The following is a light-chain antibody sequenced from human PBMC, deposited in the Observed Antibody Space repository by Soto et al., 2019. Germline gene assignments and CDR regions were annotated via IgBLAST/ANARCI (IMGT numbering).Light chain of an antibody. CDR1: QDISDH. CDR2: DAS. Sequence: IHMTQSPSSLSASLGDTVSITCQASQDISDHLNWYQYKEGEAPQLLIYDASNLESGVPSRFSGSGSGTDFTLTISSLQPQDIATYYCQHFANLPMTFGQGTRLEIK. J-gene: IGKJ5*01. V-gene: IGKV1-33*01. CDR3: QHFANLPMT.